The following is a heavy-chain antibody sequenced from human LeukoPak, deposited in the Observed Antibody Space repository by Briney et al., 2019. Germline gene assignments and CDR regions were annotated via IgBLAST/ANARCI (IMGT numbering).Heavy chain of an antibody. J-gene: IGHJ4*02. CDR3: AKAYCTNGVCLDY. V-gene: IGHV3-74*01. CDR1: GFIFSSYW. D-gene: IGHD2-8*01. Sequence: GGSLRLSCAASGFIFSSYWMHWVRQAPGKGLVWVSRINSDGSSPSYADSVKGRFTISRDNAKNTLYLQMNSLRAEDTAVYYCAKAYCTNGVCLDYWGQGTLVTVSS. CDR2: INSDGSSP.